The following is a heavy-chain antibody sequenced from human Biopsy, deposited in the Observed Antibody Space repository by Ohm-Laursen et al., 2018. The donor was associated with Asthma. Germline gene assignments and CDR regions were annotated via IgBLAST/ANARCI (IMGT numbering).Heavy chain of an antibody. D-gene: IGHD5-12*01. CDR1: GDSFSNYA. J-gene: IGHJ6*02. CDR2: LIPVLGTP. Sequence: SVKVSCKASGDSFSNYAVSWVRQAPGQGLEWMGGLIPVLGTPDHAQMFEGRVTITADESTSTAYMELSSLSSEDTAVYYCARGYSGSDRIVYYYSGLEVWGQGTTVTISS. CDR3: ARGYSGSDRIVYYYSGLEV. V-gene: IGHV1-69*13.